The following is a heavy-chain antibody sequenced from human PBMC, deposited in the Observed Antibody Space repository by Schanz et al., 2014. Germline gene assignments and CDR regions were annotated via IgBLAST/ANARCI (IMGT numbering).Heavy chain of an antibody. CDR2: IIPSGGST. V-gene: IGHV1-18*01. Sequence: VQLEQSGAEVKKPGSSVKVSCKASGYTFTDYGVIWVRQAPGQGLEWMGRIIPSGGSTTYAQKFQGRVTMTTDTSTSTAYMELSSLRSDDTAVYYCARGPLGTSPWGQGTLVDASS. J-gene: IGHJ5*02. CDR3: ARGPLGTSP. CDR1: GYTFTDYG. D-gene: IGHD5-12*01.